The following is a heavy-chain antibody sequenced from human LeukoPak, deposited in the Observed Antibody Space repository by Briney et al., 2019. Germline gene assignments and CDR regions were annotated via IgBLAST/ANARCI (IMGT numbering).Heavy chain of an antibody. D-gene: IGHD4-17*01. CDR2: IYYSGST. CDR1: GGSISSSSYY. Sequence: TSETLSLTCTVSGGSISSSSYYWGWIRQPPGKGLEWIGSIYYSGSTYYNPSLKSRVTISVDTSKNQFSLKLSSVTAADTAVYYCARDPYGDYVNYQLAGDLFDYWGQGTLVTVSS. CDR3: ARDPYGDYVNYQLAGDLFDY. V-gene: IGHV4-39*02. J-gene: IGHJ4*02.